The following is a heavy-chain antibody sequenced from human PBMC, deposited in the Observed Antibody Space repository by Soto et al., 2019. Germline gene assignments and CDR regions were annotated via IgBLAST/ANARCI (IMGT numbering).Heavy chain of an antibody. V-gene: IGHV4-34*01. CDR2: INHSGST. J-gene: IGHJ6*02. D-gene: IGHD2-15*01. CDR1: GGSFSGNY. CDR3: ARGLRGFRYCSGGSCYYYYGMDV. Sequence: SETLSLTCAVYGGSFSGNYWSWIRQPPGKGLEWIGEINHSGSTNYNPSLKSRVTISVDTSKNQFSLKLSSVTAADTAVYYCARGLRGFRYCSGGSCYYYYGMDVWGQGTTVTVSS.